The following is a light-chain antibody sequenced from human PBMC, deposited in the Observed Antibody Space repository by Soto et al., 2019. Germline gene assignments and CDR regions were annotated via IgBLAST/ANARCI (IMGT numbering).Light chain of an antibody. Sequence: EIVLTQSPATLSLSPGEGATLSCRASQSVSRDLAWYQQKPGQPPRLLIYDASSRATDIPARFSGGGSGTDFTLTISSLEPEDFAVYYCQQRKNWPRTFGQGTKVEIK. CDR1: QSVSRD. J-gene: IGKJ1*01. CDR2: DAS. V-gene: IGKV3-11*01. CDR3: QQRKNWPRT.